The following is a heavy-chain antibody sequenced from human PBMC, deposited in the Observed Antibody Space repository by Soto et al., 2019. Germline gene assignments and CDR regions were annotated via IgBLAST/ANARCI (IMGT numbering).Heavy chain of an antibody. V-gene: IGHV4-39*01. J-gene: IGHJ4*02. CDR1: GGSISSSSYY. D-gene: IGHD2-15*01. Sequence: QLQLQESGPGLVKPSETLSLTCTVSGGSISSSSYYWGWIRQPPGKGLEWIGSIYYSGSTYYNPSLKSRVTISVHTSKNQFYLKLSSVTAADTAVYYCARHTPAISISDHWGQGTLVTVSS. CDR3: ARHTPAISISDH. CDR2: IYYSGST.